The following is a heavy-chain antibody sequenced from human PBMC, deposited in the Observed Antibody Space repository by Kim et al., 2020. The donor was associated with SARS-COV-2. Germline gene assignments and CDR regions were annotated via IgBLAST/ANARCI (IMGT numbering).Heavy chain of an antibody. J-gene: IGHJ4*02. CDR3: VREVGVRGNWHELSDY. CDR1: GYLFTSYP. D-gene: IGHD1-1*01. V-gene: IGHV1-3*01. Sequence: ASVKVSCKASGYLFTSYPMHWVRQAPGHRPEWMGWIDAGNGDTKYSQKFQGRVTITSDTSATTVYMELSSLSSDDTAIYYCVREVGVRGNWHELSDYWGQGTLVTVSS. CDR2: IDAGNGDT.